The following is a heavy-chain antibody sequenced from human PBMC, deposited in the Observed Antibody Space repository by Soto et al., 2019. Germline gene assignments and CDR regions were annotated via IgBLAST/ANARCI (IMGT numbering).Heavy chain of an antibody. V-gene: IGHV4-31*03. J-gene: IGHJ6*02. D-gene: IGHD3-16*01. CDR1: GGSISSGGYY. CDR2: IYYSGST. Sequence: SETLSLTCTVSGGSISSGGYYWGWIRQHPGKGLEWIGYIYYSGSTYYNPSLKSRVTISVDTSKNQFSLKLSSVTAADTAVYYCARVLFTRKYYYYGMDVWGQGTTVTVSS. CDR3: ARVLFTRKYYYYGMDV.